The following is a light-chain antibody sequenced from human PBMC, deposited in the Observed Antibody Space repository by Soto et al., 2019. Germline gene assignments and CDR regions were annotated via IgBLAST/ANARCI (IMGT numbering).Light chain of an antibody. CDR2: KIS. V-gene: IGKV2-24*01. CDR1: QSLVHSDGNTY. J-gene: IGKJ1*01. CDR3: MQATQPTWT. Sequence: DIVMTQTPLSSRVTLGQPASISCRSSQSLVHSDGNTYLNWLHQRPGQPPRLLLYKISNRFFGVRDRFSGSGAGTHFTLTINGVEAEDVGVYYCMQATQPTWTFGQGTKVEIK.